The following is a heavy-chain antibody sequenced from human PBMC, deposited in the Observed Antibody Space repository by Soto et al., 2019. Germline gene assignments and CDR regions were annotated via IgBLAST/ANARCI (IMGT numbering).Heavy chain of an antibody. D-gene: IGHD3-9*01. CDR3: ARLQFLTGSPYNWFDP. Sequence: PSETLSLTCTVSGGSISSGDYYWSWIRQPPGKGLEWIGYIYYSGSTYYNPSLKSRVTISVDTSKNQFSLKLSSVTAADTAVYYCARLQFLTGSPYNWFDPWGQGTLVTVSS. V-gene: IGHV4-30-4*01. CDR1: GGSISSGDYY. CDR2: IYYSGST. J-gene: IGHJ5*02.